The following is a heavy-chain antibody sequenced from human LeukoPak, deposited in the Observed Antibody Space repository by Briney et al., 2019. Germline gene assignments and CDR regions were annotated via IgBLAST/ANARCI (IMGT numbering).Heavy chain of an antibody. Sequence: ASVKVSCKASGYTFSDFYIHWVRQAPGQGLEYVGWITPKSGDTYSPQRFLGRVTITRDASISTAYMELSSLRSDDTAVYFCARVRSAEERAWAYWGQGTLVTVSS. V-gene: IGHV1-2*02. J-gene: IGHJ4*02. CDR3: ARVRSAEERAWAY. CDR2: ITPKSGDT. CDR1: GYTFSDFY. D-gene: IGHD1-1*01.